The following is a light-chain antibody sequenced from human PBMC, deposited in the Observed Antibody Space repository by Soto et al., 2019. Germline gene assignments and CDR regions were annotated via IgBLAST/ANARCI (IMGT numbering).Light chain of an antibody. CDR3: QELNSYPRT. V-gene: IGKV1-9*01. Sequence: DIQLTQSPSFLYASVGDRVSITCRASQGVSIDLAWYQQNPGKAPKLLMYAVSTLQSGVPSRFSGSGSGTEFTLTISGLEREDFATYYCQELNSYPRTFGQGTKVEIK. CDR1: QGVSID. J-gene: IGKJ1*01. CDR2: AVS.